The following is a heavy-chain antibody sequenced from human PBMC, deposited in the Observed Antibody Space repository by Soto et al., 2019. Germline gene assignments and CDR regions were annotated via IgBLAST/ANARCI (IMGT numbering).Heavy chain of an antibody. V-gene: IGHV3-23*01. CDR1: GFTFSSYA. Sequence: GGSLRLSCAASGFTFSSYAMSWVRQAPGKGLEWVSAISGSGGSTYYADSVKGRFTISRDNSKNTMYLQMNSLRAEDTAVYYCAKDGPPDYYDSSGYYMGNNWFDPWGQGTQVTVSS. J-gene: IGHJ5*02. CDR3: AKDGPPDYYDSSGYYMGNNWFDP. CDR2: ISGSGGST. D-gene: IGHD3-22*01.